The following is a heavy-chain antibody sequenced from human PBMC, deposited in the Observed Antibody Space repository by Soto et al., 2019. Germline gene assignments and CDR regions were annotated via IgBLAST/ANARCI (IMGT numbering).Heavy chain of an antibody. CDR3: ARKIAAAADDAFDI. D-gene: IGHD6-13*01. J-gene: IGHJ3*02. CDR1: GGSISSYY. Sequence: SETLSLTCTVSGGSISSYYWSWIRQPPGKGLEWIGYIYYSGSTNYNPSLKSRVTISVDTSKNQFSLKLGSVTAADTAVYYCARKIAAAADDAFDIWGQGTMVTVSS. CDR2: IYYSGST. V-gene: IGHV4-59*08.